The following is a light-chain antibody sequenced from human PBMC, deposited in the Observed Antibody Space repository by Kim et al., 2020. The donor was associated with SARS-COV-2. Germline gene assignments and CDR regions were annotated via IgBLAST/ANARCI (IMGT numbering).Light chain of an antibody. CDR3: QQYGSSPYT. J-gene: IGKJ2*01. V-gene: IGKV3-20*01. Sequence: EIVLTQSPGTLSLSPGERATLSCRASQSVSNNYLAWYQQRPGQAPRLLIYGASSRATGIPDRFSGSGSGTDFTVTISRLEPEDFAVYYYQQYGSSPYTFGQGTKLEI. CDR2: GAS. CDR1: QSVSNNY.